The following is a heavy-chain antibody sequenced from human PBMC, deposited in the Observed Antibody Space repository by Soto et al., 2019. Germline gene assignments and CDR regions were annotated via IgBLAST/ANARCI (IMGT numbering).Heavy chain of an antibody. CDR2: ISGSGGST. CDR3: AKGKAAENKFDY. CDR1: GFTFSSYA. J-gene: IGHJ4*02. V-gene: IGHV3-23*01. D-gene: IGHD6-13*01. Sequence: EVQLLESGGGLVQPGGSLRLSCAASGFTFSSYAMSWVRQAPGKGLEWVSAISGSGGSTYYADSVKGRFTISRDNSKNTLYIQMNSLRAEDTAVYYCAKGKAAENKFDYWGQGTLVTVSS.